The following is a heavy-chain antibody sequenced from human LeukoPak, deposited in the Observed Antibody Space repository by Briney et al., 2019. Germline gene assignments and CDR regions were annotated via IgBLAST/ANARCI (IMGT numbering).Heavy chain of an antibody. CDR1: GFTFSSYA. J-gene: IGHJ3*02. CDR2: IDSDGLST. V-gene: IGHV3-74*01. Sequence: GGSLRLSCGASGFTFSSYAMTWVRQAPGKGLVWVSRIDSDGLSTIYADSVKGRFTISRDNAKNTLYLQMNSLRAEDTAVYYCARGGGDHAFDIWGQGTMVTVSS. D-gene: IGHD2-21*02. CDR3: ARGGGDHAFDI.